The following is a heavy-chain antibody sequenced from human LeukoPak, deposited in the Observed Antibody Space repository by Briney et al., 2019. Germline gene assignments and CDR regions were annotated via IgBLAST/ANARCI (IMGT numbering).Heavy chain of an antibody. CDR2: INPNSGGT. Sequence: GASVKVSCKASGYTFTGYYMHWVRQAPGQGLEWMGWINPNSGGTNYAQKFQGWVTMTRDTSISTAYMELSRLRSDDTAVYYCARDGWYYYDSSGYSKPYYYYYGMDVWGQGTTVTVSS. CDR3: ARDGWYYYDSSGYSKPYYYYYGMDV. CDR1: GYTFTGYY. J-gene: IGHJ6*02. D-gene: IGHD3-22*01. V-gene: IGHV1-2*04.